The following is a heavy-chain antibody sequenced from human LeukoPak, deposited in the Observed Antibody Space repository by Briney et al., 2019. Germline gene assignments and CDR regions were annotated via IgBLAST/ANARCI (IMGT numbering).Heavy chain of an antibody. CDR3: ARADGDYAFDY. Sequence: SVKVSCKASGYNFTSYDINWVRQAPGQGLEWMGRIIPILGIANYAQKFQGRVTITADKSTSTAYMELSSLRSEDTAVYYCARADGDYAFDYWGQGTLVTVSS. D-gene: IGHD4-17*01. J-gene: IGHJ4*02. V-gene: IGHV1-69*04. CDR2: IIPILGIA. CDR1: GYNFTSYD.